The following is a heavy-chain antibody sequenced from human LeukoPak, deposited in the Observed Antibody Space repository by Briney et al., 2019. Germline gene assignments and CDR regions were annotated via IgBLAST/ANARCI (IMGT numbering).Heavy chain of an antibody. Sequence: GGSLRLSCAASGFTFSNYWISWVRQAPGKGLEWVANINEDGSEKYYVDFVKGRFTISRDNAKNSLYLQMKSLRADDTAVYFCARARDYGFDYWGQGTLVTVSS. CDR3: ARARDYGFDY. V-gene: IGHV3-7*01. D-gene: IGHD4-17*01. CDR2: INEDGSEK. CDR1: GFTFSNYW. J-gene: IGHJ4*02.